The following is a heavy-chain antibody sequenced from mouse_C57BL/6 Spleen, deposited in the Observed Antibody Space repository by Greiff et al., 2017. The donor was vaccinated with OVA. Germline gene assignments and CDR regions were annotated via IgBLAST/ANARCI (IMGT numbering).Heavy chain of an antibody. V-gene: IGHV1-15*01. J-gene: IGHJ2*01. CDR1: GYTFTDYE. Sequence: QVQLKQSGAELVRPGASVTLSCKASGYTFTDYEMHWVKQTPVHGLEWIGAIDPETGGTAYNQKFKGKAILTADKSSSTAYMELRSLTSEDSAVYYCTRLDPLFDYWGQGTTLTVSS. CDR3: TRLDPLFDY. CDR2: IDPETGGT.